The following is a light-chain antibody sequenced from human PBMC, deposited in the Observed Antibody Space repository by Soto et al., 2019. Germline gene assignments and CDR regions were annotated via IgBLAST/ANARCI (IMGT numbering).Light chain of an antibody. CDR2: GAS. V-gene: IGKV3-15*01. CDR1: QSISNN. J-gene: IGKJ4*01. Sequence: EVVMTQSPATLSVSPGERATLSCRASQSISNNLAWYQRNPGQAPRLLIYGASTRATGIPARFSGSGSGTEFTLTISSLQPEDVAAYYCQKYNSAPLTFGGGTKVDIK. CDR3: QKYNSAPLT.